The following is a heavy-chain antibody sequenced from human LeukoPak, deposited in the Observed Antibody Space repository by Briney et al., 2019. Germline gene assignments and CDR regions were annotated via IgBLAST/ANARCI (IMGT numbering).Heavy chain of an antibody. J-gene: IGHJ3*02. CDR2: INHSGST. V-gene: IGHV4-34*01. CDR1: GGSFSGYY. D-gene: IGHD3-3*01. CDR3: ARGIHYYDFWSGYYPRRDDAFDI. Sequence: SETLSLTCAVYGGSFSGYYWSWIRQPPGKGLEWIGEINHSGSTNYNPSLKSRVTISVDTSKNQFSLKLSSVTAADTAVYYCARGIHYYDFWSGYYPRRDDAFDIWGQGTMVTVSS.